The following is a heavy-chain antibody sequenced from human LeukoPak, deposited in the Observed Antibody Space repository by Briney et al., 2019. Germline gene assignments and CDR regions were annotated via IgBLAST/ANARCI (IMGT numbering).Heavy chain of an antibody. Sequence: ASVKVSCKASGGTFSSYAISWVRQAPGQGLEWMGRIIPILGIANYAQKFQGRVTITADKSTSTAYMELSSLRAEDTAVYYCAKDRRGGTSLDYWGQGSLVTVSS. V-gene: IGHV1-69*04. CDR3: AKDRRGGTSLDY. J-gene: IGHJ4*02. D-gene: IGHD4-23*01. CDR1: GGTFSSYA. CDR2: IIPILGIA.